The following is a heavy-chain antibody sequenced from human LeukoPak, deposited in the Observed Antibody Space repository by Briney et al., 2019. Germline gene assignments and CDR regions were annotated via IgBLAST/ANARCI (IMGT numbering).Heavy chain of an antibody. CDR1: GYTFTGYY. CDR3: ARADDYVWGSYRCSGAFDI. CDR2: INPNSGGT. Sequence: ASVKVSCKASGYTFTGYYMHWVRQAPGQGLEWMGWINPNSGGTNYAQKFQGWVTMTRDTSISTAYMELSRLRSDDTAVYYCARADDYVWGSYRCSGAFDIWGQGTMVTVSS. D-gene: IGHD3-16*02. J-gene: IGHJ3*02. V-gene: IGHV1-2*04.